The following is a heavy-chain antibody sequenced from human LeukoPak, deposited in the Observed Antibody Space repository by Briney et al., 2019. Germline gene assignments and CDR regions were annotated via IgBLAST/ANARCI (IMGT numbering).Heavy chain of an antibody. CDR1: GVTFSSDS. D-gene: IGHD4-17*01. J-gene: IGHJ5*02. Sequence: PGGSLRLSCAASGVTFSSDSMNWVRQAPGKGLEWGSSISSSSSYIYYADSVKGRFTISRDNAKNSLYPQMNSLRAEDTAVYYCASHSHDYGDYGGSWGQGTLVTVSS. CDR2: ISSSSSYI. V-gene: IGHV3-21*01. CDR3: ASHSHDYGDYGGS.